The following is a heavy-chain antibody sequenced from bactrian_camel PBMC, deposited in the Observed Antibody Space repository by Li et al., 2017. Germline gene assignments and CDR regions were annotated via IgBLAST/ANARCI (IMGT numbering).Heavy chain of an antibody. V-gene: IGHV3S1*01. CDR2: ICTGDDIT. J-gene: IGHJ6*01. Sequence: HVQLVESGGGSVQAGGSLTLSCALAEYTRDTFCVGWFRQAAGKEREGVAAICTGDDITAYSDSVKGRLTVSLDNAKKMLNLQMNRLKPEDTAMYYCAADWGFQNTYCSSRYSHPNPHLGIWGRGTQVTVS. D-gene: IGHD2*01. CDR1: EYTRDTFC. CDR3: AADWGFQNTYCSSRYSHPNPHLGI.